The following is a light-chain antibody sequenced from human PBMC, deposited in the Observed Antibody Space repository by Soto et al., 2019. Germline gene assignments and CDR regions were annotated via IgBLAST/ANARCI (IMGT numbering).Light chain of an antibody. V-gene: IGKV3-15*01. Sequence: EIVMTQSPATLSVSPGERATLSCRASQSVSSNLAWHQQKPGQAPRILMYDASTRATGIPARFSGSGSGTEFTLTISSLQSEDFAVYYCQQNHNWPITFGQGTRLEIK. CDR3: QQNHNWPIT. CDR2: DAS. CDR1: QSVSSN. J-gene: IGKJ5*01.